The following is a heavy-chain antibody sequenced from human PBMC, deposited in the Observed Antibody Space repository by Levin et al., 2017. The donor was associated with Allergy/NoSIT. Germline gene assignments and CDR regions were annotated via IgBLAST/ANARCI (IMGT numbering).Heavy chain of an antibody. D-gene: IGHD1-26*01. V-gene: IGHV4-38-2*02. CDR3: ARGVGAVYYFDY. CDR1: GYSISSGYY. J-gene: IGHJ4*02. Sequence: PSETLSLTCTVSGYSISSGYYWGWIRQPPGKGLEWIGSIYHSGSTYYNPSLKSRVTISVDTSKNQFSLKLSSVTAADTAVYYCARGVGAVYYFDYWGQGTLVTVSS. CDR2: IYHSGST.